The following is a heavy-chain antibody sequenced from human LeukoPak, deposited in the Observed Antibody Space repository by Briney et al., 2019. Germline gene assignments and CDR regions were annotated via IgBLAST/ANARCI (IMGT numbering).Heavy chain of an antibody. CDR3: ARGTFYGGNSPFAFDI. J-gene: IGHJ3*02. D-gene: IGHD4-23*01. CDR2: ISGSGGST. Sequence: GGSLRLSCAASGFTLTVYAMSWVRQAPGKGLEWVSTISGSGGSTYYADSVRGRFTISRDNSKNTLYLQMNILRAEDTAVYYCARGTFYGGNSPFAFDIWGQGTMVTVSS. CDR1: GFTLTVYA. V-gene: IGHV3-23*01.